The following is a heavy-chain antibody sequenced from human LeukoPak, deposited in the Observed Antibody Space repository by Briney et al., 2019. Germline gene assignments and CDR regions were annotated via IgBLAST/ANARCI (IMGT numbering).Heavy chain of an antibody. D-gene: IGHD4-17*01. J-gene: IGHJ4*02. CDR1: GDSISNFY. Sequence: PSETLSLTCSVSGDSISNFYWSWIRQPPGKGLEWIGYIDYSGSTSYNPSLKSRVTISIDTSKAQFSLKLSSVTAADTAVYFCASFDYGDYDYWGQGTLVTVSS. V-gene: IGHV4-59*01. CDR3: ASFDYGDYDY. CDR2: IDYSGST.